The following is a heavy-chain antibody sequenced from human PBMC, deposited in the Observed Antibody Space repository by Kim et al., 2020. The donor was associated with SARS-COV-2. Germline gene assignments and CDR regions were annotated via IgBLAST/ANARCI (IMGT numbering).Heavy chain of an antibody. CDR3: AREPDYGDYFDY. V-gene: IGHV4-59*01. CDR2: T. D-gene: IGHD4-17*01. J-gene: IGHJ4*02. Sequence: TNYNPSRKRRVTISVDTSKNQFSLKLSSVTAADTAVYYCAREPDYGDYFDYWGQGTLVTVSS.